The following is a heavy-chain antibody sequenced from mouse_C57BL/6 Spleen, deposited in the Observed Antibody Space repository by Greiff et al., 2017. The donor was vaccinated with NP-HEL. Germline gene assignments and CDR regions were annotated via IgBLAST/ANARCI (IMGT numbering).Heavy chain of an antibody. D-gene: IGHD2-12*01. CDR3: ARSLRGDAMDD. Sequence: VQLQQPGAELVRPGSSVKLSCKASGYTFTSYWMDWVKQRPGQGLEWIGNIYPSDSETHYNQKFKDKATLTVDKSSSTAYMQLSSLTSEDSAVYYCARSLRGDAMDDWGQGTSVTVSS. J-gene: IGHJ4*01. V-gene: IGHV1-61*01. CDR1: GYTFTSYW. CDR2: IYPSDSET.